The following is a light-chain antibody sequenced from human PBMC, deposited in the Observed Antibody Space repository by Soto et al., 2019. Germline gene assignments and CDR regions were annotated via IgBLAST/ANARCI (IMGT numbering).Light chain of an antibody. CDR2: NTN. CDR3: VLYVDTGIWG. Sequence: QTVVTQEPSFSVSPGGTVTLTCGLSSGSVFSSYYPSWYQQTPGQAPRTLIYNTNTRSSGVPDRFSGSILGNKAALTITGAQAEDESDYYCVLYVDTGIWGFGRGTKLTVL. J-gene: IGLJ2*01. V-gene: IGLV8-61*01. CDR1: SGSVFSSYY.